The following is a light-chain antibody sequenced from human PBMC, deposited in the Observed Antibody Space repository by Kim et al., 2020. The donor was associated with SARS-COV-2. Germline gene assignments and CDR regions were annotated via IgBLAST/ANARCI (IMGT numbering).Light chain of an antibody. CDR3: GTWDSSLSAVA. CDR2: DNN. V-gene: IGLV1-51*01. CDR1: SSNIGNNY. J-gene: IGLJ3*02. Sequence: QSVLTQPPSVSAAPGQKVSIPCSGGSSNIGNNYVSWYQQFPGTAPKLLIYDNNKRPSGIPDRFSGSKSGTSATLGITGLQTGDEADYYCGTWDSSLSAVAFGCGTQLTVL.